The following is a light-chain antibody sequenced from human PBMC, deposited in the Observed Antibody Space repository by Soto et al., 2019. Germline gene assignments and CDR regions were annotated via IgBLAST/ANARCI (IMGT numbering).Light chain of an antibody. V-gene: IGKV3-20*01. J-gene: IGKJ5*01. Sequence: TQSPVILSVSPWERATVSCRASQSLNSNLAWYQQKPGQAPRLLIYGASSRATGIPDRFSGSGSGTDFTLSISRLEPEDSAVYYCQQYGSSPTFGQGTRLEIK. CDR2: GAS. CDR1: QSLNSN. CDR3: QQYGSSPT.